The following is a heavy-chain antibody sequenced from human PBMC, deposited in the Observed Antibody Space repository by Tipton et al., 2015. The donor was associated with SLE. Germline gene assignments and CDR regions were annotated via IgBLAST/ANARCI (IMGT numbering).Heavy chain of an antibody. Sequence: SLTCTVSGGSIRSGYWSWIRQPPGKGPEWIGYIYDSGSTKYNPSLKSRVTISVDTSKKQFSLKLSSVTAADTAVYFCARGRSSLYYYYYMDVWGKGTTVTVSS. V-gene: IGHV4-59*12. J-gene: IGHJ6*03. CDR1: GGSIRSGY. CDR2: IYDSGST. CDR3: ARGRSSLYYYYYMDV. D-gene: IGHD6-6*01.